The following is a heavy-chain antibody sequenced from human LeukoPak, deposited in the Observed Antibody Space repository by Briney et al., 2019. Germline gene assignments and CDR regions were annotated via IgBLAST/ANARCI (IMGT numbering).Heavy chain of an antibody. CDR2: MNPDSDNT. J-gene: IGHJ6*03. Sequence: GASVKVSCKASGYTFISYDINWVRQATGQGLEWMGWMNPDSDNTGYAQKLQDRLTMTRNTSISTAYMELSSLRSEDTAVYYCAARYSSSRYYYYYMDVWGKGTTVTVSS. CDR1: GYTFISYD. V-gene: IGHV1-8*01. CDR3: AARYSSSRYYYYYMDV. D-gene: IGHD6-6*01.